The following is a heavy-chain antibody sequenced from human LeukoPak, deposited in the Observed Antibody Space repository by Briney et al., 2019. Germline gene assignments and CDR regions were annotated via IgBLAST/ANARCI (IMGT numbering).Heavy chain of an antibody. CDR2: IIPILGIA. V-gene: IGHV1-69*04. J-gene: IGHJ4*02. CDR3: ASLGYSMPDFDY. CDR1: GGTFSSYA. D-gene: IGHD5-18*01. Sequence: SVKVSCKASGGTFSSYAISWVRQAPGQGLEWMGRIIPILGIANYAQKFQGRVTITADKSTNTAYMELSSLRSEDTAVYYCASLGYSMPDFDYWGQGTLVTVSS.